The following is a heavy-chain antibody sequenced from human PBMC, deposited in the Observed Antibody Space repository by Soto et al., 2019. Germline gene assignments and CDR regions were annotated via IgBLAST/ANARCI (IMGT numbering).Heavy chain of an antibody. CDR3: AKVIGDGDYVNFFDY. Sequence: PGGSLRLSCAASGFTFSSYGMHWVRQAPGKGLEWVAVISYDGSNKYYADSVKGRFTISRDNSKNTLYLQMDSLRAEDTAVYYCAKVIGDGDYVNFFDYWGQGTLVTVSS. CDR1: GFTFSSYG. D-gene: IGHD4-17*01. J-gene: IGHJ4*02. V-gene: IGHV3-30*18. CDR2: ISYDGSNK.